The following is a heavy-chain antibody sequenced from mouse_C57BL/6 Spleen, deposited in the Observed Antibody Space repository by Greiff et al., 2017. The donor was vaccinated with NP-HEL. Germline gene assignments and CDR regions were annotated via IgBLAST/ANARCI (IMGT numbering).Heavy chain of an antibody. CDR1: GYSLTRYG. CDR2: IWAGGST. V-gene: IGHV2-9*02. D-gene: IGHD5-1*01. J-gene: IGHJ2*01. Sequence: VHLVESGPGLVAPSQSLSITCTVYGYSLTRYGVHWVRQPPGKGLEWLGLIWAGGSTNYNWALMSRLSISIDNSKSLVFVIMNSLQTDDTALYYCARSKYLARYWGQGTTLTVAS. CDR3: ARSKYLARY.